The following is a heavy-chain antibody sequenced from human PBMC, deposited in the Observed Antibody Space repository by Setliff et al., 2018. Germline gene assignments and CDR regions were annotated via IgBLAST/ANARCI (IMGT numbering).Heavy chain of an antibody. CDR3: ARVTGFSYMDV. V-gene: IGHV4-31*03. CDR2: IYYSGSTS. D-gene: IGHD3-3*01. Sequence: TLSLTCTVSGGSISSGGYYWSWIRQHPGKGPEWIGYIYYSGSTSYYNPSLNSRVTLLIDTAKNQISLRLSSVTAADTAVYFCARVTGFSYMDVWGKGTTVTVSS. J-gene: IGHJ6*03. CDR1: GGSISSGGYY.